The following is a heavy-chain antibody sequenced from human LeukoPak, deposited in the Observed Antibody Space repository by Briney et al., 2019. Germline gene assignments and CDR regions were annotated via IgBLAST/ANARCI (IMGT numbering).Heavy chain of an antibody. CDR2: IYPGDSDT. V-gene: IGHV5-51*01. CDR3: ARHGAYDFVEQWFDP. J-gene: IGHJ5*02. CDR1: GYSFTSYW. D-gene: IGHD3-3*01. Sequence: KPGESLKISCKGSGYSFTSYWIGWVRQMPGKGLEWMGTIYPGDSDTRYSPSFQGQVTISADKSISTAYLQWSSLKASDTAMYYCARHGAYDFVEQWFDPWGQGTLVTVSS.